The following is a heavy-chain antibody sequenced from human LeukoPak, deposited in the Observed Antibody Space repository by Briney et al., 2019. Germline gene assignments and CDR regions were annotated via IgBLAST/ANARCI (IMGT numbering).Heavy chain of an antibody. D-gene: IGHD3-10*01. CDR3: AKLLRAGRVLTISLES. V-gene: IGHV3-74*01. CDR2: INSDGSST. CDR1: GFTFSSYW. J-gene: IGHJ4*02. Sequence: GGSLRLSCAASGFTFSSYWMHWVRQAPGKGLVWVSRINSDGSSTSYADSVKGRFTISRDNAKNTLYLQLNSLGVEDTAVYFCAKLLRAGRVLTISLESWGQGTLVTVSS.